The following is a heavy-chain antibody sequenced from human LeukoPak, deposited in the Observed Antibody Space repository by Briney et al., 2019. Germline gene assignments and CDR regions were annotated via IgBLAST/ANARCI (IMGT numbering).Heavy chain of an antibody. CDR2: IYYSGST. V-gene: IGHV4-59*01. D-gene: IGHD3-10*02. CDR1: GGSIGSYY. Sequence: PSETLSLTCTVSGGSIGSYYWNWIRQPPEKGLEWIGYIYYSGSTNYNPSLKSRVTISVDTSKNQFSLKLNSVTAADTAVYYCARTPYVRYFYGMDVWGQGTTVTVSS. J-gene: IGHJ6*02. CDR3: ARTPYVRYFYGMDV.